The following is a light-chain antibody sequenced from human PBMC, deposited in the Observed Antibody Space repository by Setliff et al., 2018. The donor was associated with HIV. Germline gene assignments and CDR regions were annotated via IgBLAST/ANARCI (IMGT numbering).Light chain of an antibody. Sequence: DIQMTQSPSALSASMGDRVTITCRASQSIGTWLAWYQQRPGKAPRLLIYKTSTLESGVPLRFSGSGSGTEFTLTIGSLQPDDFATYYCQQYNSYPGTFGQGTKVDIK. CDR3: QQYNSYPGT. CDR1: QSIGTW. J-gene: IGKJ1*01. CDR2: KTS. V-gene: IGKV1-5*03.